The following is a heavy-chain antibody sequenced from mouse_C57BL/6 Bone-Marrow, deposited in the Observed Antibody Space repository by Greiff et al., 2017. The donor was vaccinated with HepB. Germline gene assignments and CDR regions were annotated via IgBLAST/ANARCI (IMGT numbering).Heavy chain of an antibody. CDR3: ARNSGPTTVVVFDY. J-gene: IGHJ2*01. V-gene: IGHV2-2*01. CDR1: GFSFTSYG. CDR2: IWSGGST. Sequence: QVHVKQSGPGLVQPSQCLSITCTVSGFSFTSYGVHWVRQSPGKGLEWLGVIWSGGSTDYNAAFISRLSISKDNSKSKVFFKMNSLQADDTAIYYCARNSGPTTVVVFDYWGQGTTLTVSS. D-gene: IGHD1-1*01.